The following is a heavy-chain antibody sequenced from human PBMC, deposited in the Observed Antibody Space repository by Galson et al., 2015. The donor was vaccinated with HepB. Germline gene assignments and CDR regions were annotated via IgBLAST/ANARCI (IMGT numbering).Heavy chain of an antibody. V-gene: IGHV1-24*01. CDR3: ATKGTAAAVSAFDI. D-gene: IGHD6-13*01. CDR1: GYTLTELS. J-gene: IGHJ3*02. Sequence: SVKVSCKVSGYTLTELSMHWVRQAPGKGLEWMGGFDPEDGETIYAQKFQGRVTMTEDTSTDTAYMELSSLRSEDTAVYYCATKGTAAAVSAFDIWGQGTMVTVSS. CDR2: FDPEDGET.